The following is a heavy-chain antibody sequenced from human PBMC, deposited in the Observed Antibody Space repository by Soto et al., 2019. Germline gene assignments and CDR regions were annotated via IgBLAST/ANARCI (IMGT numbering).Heavy chain of an antibody. CDR2: ISWNSGSI. D-gene: IGHD6-6*01. Sequence: SLRLSCAASEFTFDDYAMHWVRQAPGKGLEWVSGISWNSGSIGYADSVKGRFTISRDNAKNSLYLQMNSLRAEDTALYYCAKGGGSSPDYYYYMDVWGKGTTVTVSS. CDR1: EFTFDDYA. V-gene: IGHV3-9*01. CDR3: AKGGGSSPDYYYYMDV. J-gene: IGHJ6*03.